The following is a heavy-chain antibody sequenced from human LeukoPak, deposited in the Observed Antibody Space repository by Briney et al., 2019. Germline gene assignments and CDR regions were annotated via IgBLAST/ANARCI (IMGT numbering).Heavy chain of an antibody. J-gene: IGHJ4*02. CDR3: ARDLDYYDSSGCQTLGY. CDR1: GGSISTYY. Sequence: SETLSLTCTVSGGSISTYYWGWIRQPPGKGLEWIGYVSSNEDTNSNPSLKSRVTISVDTSKNQFSLKLSSVTAADTAVYYCARDLDYYDSSGCQTLGYWGQGTLVTVSS. CDR2: VSSNEDT. V-gene: IGHV4-59*12. D-gene: IGHD3-22*01.